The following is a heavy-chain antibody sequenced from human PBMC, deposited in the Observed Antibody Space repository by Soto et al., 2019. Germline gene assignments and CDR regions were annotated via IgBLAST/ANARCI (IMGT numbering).Heavy chain of an antibody. Sequence: QVQLVQSGAEVKKPGSSVKVSCKASGGTFSIYAISWVRQAPGQGLEWMGGIIPIFGTANYAQKFQGRVTITADESTSTAYMELSSLRSEDTAVYYCARVGYCSGGSCYGYFDYWGQGTLVTVSS. J-gene: IGHJ4*02. V-gene: IGHV1-69*01. D-gene: IGHD2-15*01. CDR3: ARVGYCSGGSCYGYFDY. CDR1: GGTFSIYA. CDR2: IIPIFGTA.